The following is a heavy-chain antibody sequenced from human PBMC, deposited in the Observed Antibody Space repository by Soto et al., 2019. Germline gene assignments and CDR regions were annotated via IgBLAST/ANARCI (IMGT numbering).Heavy chain of an antibody. CDR3: AKGTGWAEQQPVGDRFDY. D-gene: IGHD6-13*01. V-gene: IGHV3-30*18. J-gene: IGHJ4*02. CDR2: ISYDGSNK. Sequence: VQLVESGGGVVQPGRSLRLSCAASGFTFSSYGMHWVRQAPGKGLEWVAVISYDGSNKYYADSVKGRFTISRDNSKNTLYLQMNSLRAEDTAVYYCAKGTGWAEQQPVGDRFDYWGQGTLVTVSS. CDR1: GFTFSSYG.